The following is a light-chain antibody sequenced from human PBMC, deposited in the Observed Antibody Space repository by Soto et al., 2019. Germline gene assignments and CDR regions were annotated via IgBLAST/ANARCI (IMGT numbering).Light chain of an antibody. V-gene: IGKV3-15*01. CDR1: ESVSNN. J-gene: IGKJ5*01. CDR2: YAS. CDR3: QQYNSWPPIT. Sequence: EIMMTQSPATLSVSPVERAPLSCRASESVSNNLAWYQQTPGQAPRLRIYYASTRATGIPARFSGSGSGTEFTLTISSLQSEDFALYYCQQYNSWPPITFGQGTRQEIK.